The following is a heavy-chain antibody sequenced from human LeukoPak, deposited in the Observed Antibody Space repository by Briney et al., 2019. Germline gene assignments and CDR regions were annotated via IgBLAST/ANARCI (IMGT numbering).Heavy chain of an antibody. CDR2: ISSNGGST. CDR1: GFTFSSYA. D-gene: IGHD1-26*01. CDR3: VKGIAPGTLGGSYYDYYYYGMDV. Sequence: GGSLRLSCSASGFTFSSYAMHWVRQAPGKGLEYVSAISSNGGSTYYADSEKGRFTISRDNSKNTLYLQMSSLRAEDTAVYYCVKGIAPGTLGGSYYDYYYYGMDVWGQGTTVTVSS. J-gene: IGHJ6*02. V-gene: IGHV3-64D*06.